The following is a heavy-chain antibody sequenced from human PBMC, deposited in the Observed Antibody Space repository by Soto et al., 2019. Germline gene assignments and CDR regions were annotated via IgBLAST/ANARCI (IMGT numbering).Heavy chain of an antibody. J-gene: IGHJ4*02. D-gene: IGHD2-15*01. V-gene: IGHV3-72*01. CDR2: IKNKANSYTT. Sequence: EVQLVESGGGLVQPEGSLRLSCAASGFTFSDHYMDWVRQAPGKGLEWVGRIKNKANSYTTEYAAPVKGRFIISRDDATNSVFLQLNPLKTANPAVSYCTRVRMGSRRSSDYWRQGILVTVSS. CDR1: GFTFSDHY. CDR3: TRVRMGSRRSSDY.